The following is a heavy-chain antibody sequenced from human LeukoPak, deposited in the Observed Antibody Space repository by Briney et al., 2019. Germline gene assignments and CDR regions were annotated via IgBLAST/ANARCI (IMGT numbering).Heavy chain of an antibody. CDR3: ARGRAADY. CDR2: ISGSGHDI. Sequence: TGGSLRLSCAASGFTFSDSYMTWVRQAPGKGVEWVAYISGSGHDINYSESAKGRFTISRDNAKNSLYLQMNSLRAEDPAVYYCARGRAADYWGQGTLVTVSS. D-gene: IGHD5-24*01. CDR1: GFTFSDSY. J-gene: IGHJ4*02. V-gene: IGHV3-11*06.